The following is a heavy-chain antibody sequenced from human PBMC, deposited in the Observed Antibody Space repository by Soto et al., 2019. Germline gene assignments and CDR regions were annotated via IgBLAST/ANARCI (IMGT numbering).Heavy chain of an antibody. CDR1: GFTFSGSA. J-gene: IGHJ4*02. V-gene: IGHV3-73*02. CDR3: ATHTRGGYNDGDYFDY. Sequence: EVQLVESGGGLVQPGGSLILSCAASGFTFSGSAMLWVRQTSGKGLEWVGRIRSKANSYATEYPASVKGRFTISRDDLKNTGYLQKNSLKAEDTAVYYCATHTRGGYNDGDYFDYWGRGTLVTVSS. D-gene: IGHD5-12*01. CDR2: IRSKANSYAT.